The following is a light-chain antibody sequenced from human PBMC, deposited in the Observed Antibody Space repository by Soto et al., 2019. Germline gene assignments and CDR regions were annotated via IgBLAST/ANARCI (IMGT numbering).Light chain of an antibody. V-gene: IGLV1-40*01. Sequence: QSVLTQPPSVSGAPGQRVTISCTGSSSNIGAGYDVHWYQQLPGTAPKLLIYGNSNRPSGVPDRFSGSKSGTSASLAITGLQAEDEADYYCQPYDNSLSGSGVFGTGTKLTVL. CDR1: SSNIGAGYD. CDR3: QPYDNSLSGSGV. CDR2: GNS. J-gene: IGLJ1*01.